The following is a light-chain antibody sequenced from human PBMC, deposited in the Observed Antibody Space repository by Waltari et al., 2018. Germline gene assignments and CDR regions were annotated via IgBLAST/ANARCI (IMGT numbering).Light chain of an antibody. J-gene: IGLJ2*01. V-gene: IGLV2-23*02. Sequence: QSALTQPASVSGSPGQSITISCTGMSSDVGSYNLVSWYQQFPGRAPQLIIYEVYRRPSWISGRFSGSKSGNTASLTISGLRAEDEAYYYCCSYAGPATFVVFGGGTKLTVL. CDR2: EVY. CDR3: CSYAGPATFVV. CDR1: SSDVGSYNL.